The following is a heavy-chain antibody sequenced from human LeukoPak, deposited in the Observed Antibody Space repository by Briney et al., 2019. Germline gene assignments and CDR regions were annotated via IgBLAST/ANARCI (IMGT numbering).Heavy chain of an antibody. J-gene: IGHJ6*02. V-gene: IGHV1-2*02. Sequence: ASVKVSCKASGGTFSSYAISCVRQAPGRGLEWMGWINPNSGGTNYAQKFQGRVTMTRDTSISTAYMELSRLRSDDTAVYYCARGYSSSYYGMDVWGQGTTVTVSS. CDR2: INPNSGGT. D-gene: IGHD6-13*01. CDR1: GGTFSSYA. CDR3: ARGYSSSYYGMDV.